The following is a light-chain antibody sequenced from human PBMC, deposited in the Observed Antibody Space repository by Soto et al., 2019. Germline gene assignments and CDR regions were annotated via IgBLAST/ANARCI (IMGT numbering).Light chain of an antibody. V-gene: IGKV3-20*01. J-gene: IGKJ4*01. CDR3: RQYGRSLVFA. CDR2: GAS. Sequence: EIVLTQSPGTLSLSPGERATLSCRASQSVSSNFLAWYQEKPGQAPRLLIYGASSRATGIPDRFSGSVSGTDFTLTISRLEHEDLAVDYCRQYGRSLVFAIGGGTKVDI. CDR1: QSVSSNF.